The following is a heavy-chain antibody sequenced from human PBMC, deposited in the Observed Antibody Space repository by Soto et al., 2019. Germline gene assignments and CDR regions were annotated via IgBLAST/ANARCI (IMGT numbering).Heavy chain of an antibody. CDR2: ISWNSGSI. D-gene: IGHD3-22*01. CDR3: AKDTQYYYDSSGYYNGAFDI. CDR1: GFTFDDYA. J-gene: IGHJ3*02. Sequence: DVQLVEAGGGLVQPGGSLRLSCAASGFTFDDYAMHWVRQAPGKGLEWVSGISWNSGSIGYADSVKGRFTISRDNAKNSLYLQMNSLRAEDTALYYCAKDTQYYYDSSGYYNGAFDIWGQGTMVTVSS. V-gene: IGHV3-9*01.